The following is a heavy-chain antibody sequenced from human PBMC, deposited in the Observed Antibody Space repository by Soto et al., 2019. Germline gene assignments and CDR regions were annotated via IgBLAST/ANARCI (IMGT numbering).Heavy chain of an antibody. D-gene: IGHD2-2*02. CDR3: AKDLIVLVVPAAIRDYYYYGMAV. V-gene: IGHV3-30*18. Sequence: QVQLVESGGGVVQPRRSLRLSCAASGFTFSSYGMHWVRQAPGKGLEWVAVISYDGSNKYYADSVKGRFTISRDNSKNSLYHQMTSLSAEETAVYYCAKDLIVLVVPAAIRDYYYYGMAVWGQGTTVTVSS. CDR1: GFTFSSYG. J-gene: IGHJ6*02. CDR2: ISYDGSNK.